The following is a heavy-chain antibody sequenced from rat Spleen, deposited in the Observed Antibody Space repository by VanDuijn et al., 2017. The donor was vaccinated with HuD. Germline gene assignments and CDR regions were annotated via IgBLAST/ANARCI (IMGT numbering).Heavy chain of an antibody. CDR3: GRRDYGGYGDY. CDR1: GFIFSDYG. J-gene: IGHJ2*01. Sequence: EVQLVESGGGLVQPGRSQKLSCAASGFIFSDYGMAWVRQTPKKGLEWVATINYEGSGTYYRDSVKGRFTISRDNAKSTLYLQMDSLRSEDTATYYCGRRDYGGYGDYWGQGVMVTVSS. D-gene: IGHD1-11*01. V-gene: IGHV5-17*01. CDR2: INYEGSGT.